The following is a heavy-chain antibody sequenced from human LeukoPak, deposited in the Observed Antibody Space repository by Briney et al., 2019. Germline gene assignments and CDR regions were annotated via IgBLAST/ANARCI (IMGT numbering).Heavy chain of an antibody. V-gene: IGHV4-39*07. J-gene: IGHJ6*03. CDR3: AREIYGSGSYPYYYYMDV. CDR2: IYYSGST. CDR1: GGSISSSSYY. D-gene: IGHD3-10*01. Sequence: SETLSLTCTVSGGSISSSSYYWGWIRQPPGKGLEWIGSIYYSGSTNYNPSLKSRVTVSVDTSKNQFSLKLSSVTAADTAVYYCAREIYGSGSYPYYYYMDVWGKGATVTISS.